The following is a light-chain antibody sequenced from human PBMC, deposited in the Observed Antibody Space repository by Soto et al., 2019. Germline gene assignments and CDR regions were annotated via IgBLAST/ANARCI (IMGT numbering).Light chain of an antibody. Sequence: EIQLSQSPSFRSASVGDRFPITCLASQGISSYLAWYQQKPGKDPKLLIYAASTLQSGVPSRFSGSGSGTEFTITISSLQPEDFATYYCQPLNSYPLTVGEGTKVDIK. CDR2: AAS. CDR1: QGISSY. CDR3: QPLNSYPLT. J-gene: IGKJ4*01. V-gene: IGKV1-9*01.